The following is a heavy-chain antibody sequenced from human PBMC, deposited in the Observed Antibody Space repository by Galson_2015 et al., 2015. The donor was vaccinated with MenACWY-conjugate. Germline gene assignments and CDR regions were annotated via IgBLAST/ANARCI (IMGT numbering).Heavy chain of an antibody. Sequence: SLRLSCAASGFTFTSHALHWVRQAPGKGLQWVAVISSDTTGKFYAESVRGRFSISRDNAKNSLHLQMNSLRAEDTAVYYCVRDVFRSSSSWYDPDAFDNWGQGTMVTVSS. CDR3: VRDVFRSSSSWYDPDAFDN. D-gene: IGHD6-13*01. J-gene: IGHJ3*02. V-gene: IGHV3-30*07. CDR1: GFTFTSHA. CDR2: ISSDTTGK.